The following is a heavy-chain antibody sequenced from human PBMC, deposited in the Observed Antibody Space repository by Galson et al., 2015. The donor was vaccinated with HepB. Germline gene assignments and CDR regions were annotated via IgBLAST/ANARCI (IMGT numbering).Heavy chain of an antibody. V-gene: IGHV4-59*08. D-gene: IGHD1-14*01. Sequence: ETLSLTCTVSGGSISDHYWSWIRQSPGKGLEWIGYIYYSDTWTTDYNPSLRSRVTISFDTSNNQVSLELSSVTAADTAMYYCGRQTHHQNPMDVWGQGTTVTVS. CDR2: IYYSDTWTT. CDR3: GRQTHHQNPMDV. J-gene: IGHJ6*02. CDR1: GGSISDHY.